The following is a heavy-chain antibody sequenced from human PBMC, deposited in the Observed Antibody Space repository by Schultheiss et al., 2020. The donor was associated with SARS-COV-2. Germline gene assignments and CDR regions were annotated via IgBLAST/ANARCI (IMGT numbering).Heavy chain of an antibody. CDR2: INHSGST. V-gene: IGHV4-34*01. CDR1: GGSISSYY. J-gene: IGHJ4*02. D-gene: IGHD4-17*01. Sequence: SETLSLTCTVSGGSISSYYWSWIRQPPGKGLEWIGEINHSGSTNYNPSLKSRVTISVDTSKNQFSLELSSVTAADTAVYYCASEIGRYGDYAFDYWGQGTLVTVSS. CDR3: ASEIGRYGDYAFDY.